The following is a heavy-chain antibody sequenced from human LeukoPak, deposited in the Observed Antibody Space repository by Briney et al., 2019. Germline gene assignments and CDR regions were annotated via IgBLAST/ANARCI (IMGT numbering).Heavy chain of an antibody. CDR1: GFTVSGNY. J-gene: IGHJ4*02. CDR2: ILSGGST. V-gene: IGHV3-66*01. CDR3: ARSWYYYETGGYYFDY. D-gene: IGHD3-10*01. Sequence: GGSLRLSCAAPGFTVSGNYMSWVRQAPGKGLEWVALILSGGSTAYSDSVKGRFTISRDNSKNTFSLQMTSLRAEDTALYYCARSWYYYETGGYYFDYWGQGTLVTVSS.